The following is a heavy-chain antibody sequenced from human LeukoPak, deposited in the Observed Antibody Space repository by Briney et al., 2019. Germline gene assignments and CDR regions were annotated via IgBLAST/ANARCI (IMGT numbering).Heavy chain of an antibody. Sequence: GASVKVSCKASGGTFSSYTISWVRQAPGQGLEWMGRIIPILGIANYAQKFQGRVTSTPDKSTSTAYMELSSLRSEDTAVYYCAISSSSTSYSGWFDPWGQGTLVTVSS. CDR2: IIPILGIA. CDR1: GGTFSSYT. CDR3: AISSSSTSYSGWFDP. J-gene: IGHJ5*02. D-gene: IGHD2-2*01. V-gene: IGHV1-69*02.